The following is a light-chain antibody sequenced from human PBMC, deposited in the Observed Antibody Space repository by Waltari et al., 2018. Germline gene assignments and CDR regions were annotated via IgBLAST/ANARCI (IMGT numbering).Light chain of an antibody. J-gene: IGLJ2*01. V-gene: IGLV2-14*03. CDR3: SSYTTTRILEI. CDR2: DVT. CDR1: RSDIGGHNF. Sequence: QSALTQPASVSGSPGQPITISCTGTRSDIGGHNFVSWYQQHPIKVPKLSIDDVTDRPSGVSNRFSGSKSGNTASLTISGLRTEDEADYYCSSYTTTRILEIFGGGTKLTVL.